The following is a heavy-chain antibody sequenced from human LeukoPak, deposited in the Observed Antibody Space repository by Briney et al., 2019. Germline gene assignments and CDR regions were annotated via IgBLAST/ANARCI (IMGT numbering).Heavy chain of an antibody. J-gene: IGHJ4*02. V-gene: IGHV4-59*12. CDR1: GGSISSYY. CDR2: IYYSGSA. D-gene: IGHD3-9*01. Sequence: SETLSLTCSVSGGSISSYYWSWIRQAPGMGLEWIGYIYYSGSAYYNPSLKSRVTISVDTSKNQFSLKLTSVSAADTAVYYCTRGESAWLHDYWGQGTLVTVSS. CDR3: TRGESAWLHDY.